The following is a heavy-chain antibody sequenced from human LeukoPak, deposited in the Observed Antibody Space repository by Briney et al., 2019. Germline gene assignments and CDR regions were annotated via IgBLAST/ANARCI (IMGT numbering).Heavy chain of an antibody. J-gene: IGHJ5*02. V-gene: IGHV4-59*12. CDR1: GGSISSYY. Sequence: SETLSLTCTVSGGSISSYYWSWIRQPPGKGLEWIGYIYYSGSTNYNPSLKSRVTISADTSKNQFSLKLSSVTAADTAVYYCARGCVLRYFDWLPHYNWFDPWGQGTLVTVSS. CDR3: ARGCVLRYFDWLPHYNWFDP. D-gene: IGHD3-9*01. CDR2: IYYSGST.